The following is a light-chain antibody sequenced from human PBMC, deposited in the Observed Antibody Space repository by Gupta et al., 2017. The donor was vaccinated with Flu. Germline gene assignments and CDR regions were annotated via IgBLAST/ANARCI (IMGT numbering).Light chain of an antibody. Sequence: PGERATLSGRASQSVSTNLAWYQQKPGQAPRLLIHDASTRATDVPARFSGSGSGTEFSLTISSVQSEDFALYVCQQYDDWPSFGGGTTVGIK. CDR1: QSVSTN. CDR2: DAS. V-gene: IGKV3-15*01. J-gene: IGKJ4*01. CDR3: QQYDDWPS.